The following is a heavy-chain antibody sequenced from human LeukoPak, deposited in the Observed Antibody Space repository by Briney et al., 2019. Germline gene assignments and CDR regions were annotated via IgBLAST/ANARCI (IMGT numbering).Heavy chain of an antibody. CDR3: GSPPLAMFEESYYFNY. D-gene: IGHD3-10*02. J-gene: IGHJ4*02. V-gene: IGHV3-49*03. Sequence: PGGSLRLSCTGSGFTFGDYAMSWFRQVPGKGLEWVSFIRNKAHGETTEYAASVKGRFTISRDDSKSISYLQMNSLKTEDTAVYYCGSPPLAMFEESYYFNYWGPGTLVTVSS. CDR1: GFTFGDYA. CDR2: IRNKAHGETT.